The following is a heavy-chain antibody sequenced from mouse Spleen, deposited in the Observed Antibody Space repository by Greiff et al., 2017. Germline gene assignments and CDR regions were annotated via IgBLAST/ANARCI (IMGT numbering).Heavy chain of an antibody. V-gene: IGHV5-16*01. Sequence: EVMLVESEGGLVQPGSSMKLSCTASGFTFSDYYMAWVRQVPEKGLEWVANINYDGSSTYYLDSLKSRFIISRDNAKNILYLQMSSLKSEDTATYYCAREGYDYVFDYWGQGTTLTVSS. CDR2: INYDGSST. CDR1: GFTFSDYY. CDR3: AREGYDYVFDY. D-gene: IGHD2-4*01. J-gene: IGHJ2*01.